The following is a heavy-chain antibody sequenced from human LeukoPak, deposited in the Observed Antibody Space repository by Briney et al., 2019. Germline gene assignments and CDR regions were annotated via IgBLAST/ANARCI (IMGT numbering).Heavy chain of an antibody. CDR3: ARGSLRWVVMGMEVYYYYYYGMDV. D-gene: IGHD3-22*01. V-gene: IGHV1-8*01. CDR1: GYTFTSYD. CDR2: MNPNSGNT. J-gene: IGHJ6*02. Sequence: GASVKVSCKASGYTFTSYDINWVRQATGQGLEWMGWMNPNSGNTGYAQKFQGRVTMTRNTSISTAYMELTSLRSEDTAVYYCARGSLRWVVMGMEVYYYYYYGMDVWGQGTTVTVSS.